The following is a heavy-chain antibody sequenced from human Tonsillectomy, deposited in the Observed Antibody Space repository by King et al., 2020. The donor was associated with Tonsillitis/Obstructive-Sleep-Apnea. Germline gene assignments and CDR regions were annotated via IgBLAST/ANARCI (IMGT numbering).Heavy chain of an antibody. CDR1: GFTFSSYG. D-gene: IGHD2-2*02. J-gene: IGHJ3*02. CDR2: ISYDGSNK. V-gene: IGHV3-30*18. Sequence: VQLVESGGGVVQPGRSLRLSCAASGFTFSSYGMHWVRQAPGKGLEWVAVISYDGSNKYYADSVKGQFTISRDNSKNTLYLQMNSLRAEDTAVYYCAKDTLDIVVVPAAISPGAFDIWGQGTMVTVSS. CDR3: AKDTLDIVVVPAAISPGAFDI.